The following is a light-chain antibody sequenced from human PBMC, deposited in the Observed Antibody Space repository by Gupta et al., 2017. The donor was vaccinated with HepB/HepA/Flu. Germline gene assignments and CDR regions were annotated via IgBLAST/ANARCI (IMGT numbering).Light chain of an antibody. V-gene: IGLV1-44*01. CDR2: TDN. CDR3: ASWDDSLNSGV. Sequence: QSVLTQPPSASGTPGQGVTISCSGSSSNIGSNTVSWYQQLPRTAPKLLIYTDNKRPSGVPDRFSASKSDTSAYLAISGLQSEDEADYYCASWDDSLNSGVFGGGTKVTVL. J-gene: IGLJ3*02. CDR1: SSNIGSNT.